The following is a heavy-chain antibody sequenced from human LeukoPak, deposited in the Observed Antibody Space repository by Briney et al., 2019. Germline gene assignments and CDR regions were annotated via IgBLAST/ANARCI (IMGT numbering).Heavy chain of an antibody. Sequence: GGSLRLSCAASGFSFSSHWMGWVRQAPETGLEWVAIVKTDGSEKFYMDSVKGQFTISRDNAKNSLCLEMNSLTVEDTAVYYCARGDGRGRSDGAAWGPGTLVTVSS. CDR2: VKTDGSEK. CDR3: ARGDGRGRSDGAA. CDR1: GFSFSSHW. V-gene: IGHV3-7*01. J-gene: IGHJ4*02. D-gene: IGHD6-13*01.